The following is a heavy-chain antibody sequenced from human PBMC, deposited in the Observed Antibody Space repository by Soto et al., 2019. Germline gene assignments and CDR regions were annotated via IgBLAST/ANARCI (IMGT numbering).Heavy chain of an antibody. CDR1: GGSISSTNW. V-gene: IGHV4-4*02. D-gene: IGHD4-4*01. CDR3: EFTEPAEVDY. J-gene: IGHJ4*02. Sequence: SETLSLTCAVSGGSISSTNWWTLVRQSPGRGLEWIGEIYHSGTTNYSPSLKSRVNIAVDMSTNHFSLTLISVTAADTAVYYCEFTEPAEVDYWVKGIMV. CDR2: IYHSGTT.